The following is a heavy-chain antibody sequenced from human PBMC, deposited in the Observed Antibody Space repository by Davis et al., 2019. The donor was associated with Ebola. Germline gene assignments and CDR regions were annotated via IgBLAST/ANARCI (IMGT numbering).Heavy chain of an antibody. CDR2: IYYSGST. Sequence: SETLSLTCTVSGGFISSYYWSWIRQPPGKGLEWIGYIYYSGSTTYNPSLKSRVTISVDTSKNQFSLKLSSVTAADTAVYYCARGRAYSWFDPWGQGTLVTVSS. CDR3: ARGRAYSWFDP. V-gene: IGHV4-59*12. J-gene: IGHJ5*02. CDR1: GGFISSYY.